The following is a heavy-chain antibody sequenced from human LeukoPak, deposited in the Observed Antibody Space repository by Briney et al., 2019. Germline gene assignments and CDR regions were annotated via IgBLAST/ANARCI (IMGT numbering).Heavy chain of an antibody. V-gene: IGHV3-23*01. CDR3: AGVDDYGDFRTFDY. CDR2: ISGSGGST. D-gene: IGHD4-17*01. Sequence: GGSLRLSCAASGFTFSSHAMSWVRQAPGKGLEWVSAISGSGGSTYYADSVKGRFTISRDNSKNTLYLQMNSLRAEDTAVYYCAGVDDYGDFRTFDYWGQGTLVTVSS. CDR1: GFTFSSHA. J-gene: IGHJ4*02.